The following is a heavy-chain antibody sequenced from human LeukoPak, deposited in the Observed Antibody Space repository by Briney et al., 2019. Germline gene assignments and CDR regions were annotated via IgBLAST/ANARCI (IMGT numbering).Heavy chain of an antibody. Sequence: GASVRVSCKASGGTFSSYAISWVRQAPGQGLEWMGGIIPIFGTANYAQKFQGRVTITTDESTSTAYMELSSLRSEDTAVYYCARSPARAISYYYYYMDVWAKGPRSPSP. V-gene: IGHV1-69*05. CDR1: GGTFSSYA. J-gene: IGHJ6*03. D-gene: IGHD2-2*02. CDR3: ARSPARAISYYYYYMDV. CDR2: IIPIFGTA.